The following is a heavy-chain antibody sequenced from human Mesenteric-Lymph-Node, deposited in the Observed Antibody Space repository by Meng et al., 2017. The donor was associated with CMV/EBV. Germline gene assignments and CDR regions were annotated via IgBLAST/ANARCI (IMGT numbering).Heavy chain of an antibody. D-gene: IGHD3-16*01. CDR1: GESFSSYS. V-gene: IGHV4-34*01. CDR3: ARRRGSGPIDY. J-gene: IGHJ4*02. CDR2: INHSGTT. Sequence: SLTCAVYGESFSSYSWTWIRQPPGKGLEWIGDINHSGTTNYNPSLKSAVTISIDASNHHFSLRLTSATAADTAVYFCARRRGSGPIDYWGQGTLVTVSS.